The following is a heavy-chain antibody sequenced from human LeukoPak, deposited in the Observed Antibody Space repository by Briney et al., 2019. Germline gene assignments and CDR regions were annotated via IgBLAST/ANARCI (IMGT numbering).Heavy chain of an antibody. CDR1: GFTFNIYA. D-gene: IGHD3-22*01. CDR2: NRDKSKSYTT. V-gene: IGHV3-72*01. CDR3: TRPSYYDSRGYSTNGFDI. J-gene: IGHJ3*02. Sequence: AGGSLRLSCAASGFTFNIYAMSWVRQAPGKGLEWVGRNRDKSKSYTTDYAASVRGRFTISRDDSKNSLYLQMYSLKTEDTAVYFCTRPSYYDSRGYSTNGFDIWGQGTMVTVSS.